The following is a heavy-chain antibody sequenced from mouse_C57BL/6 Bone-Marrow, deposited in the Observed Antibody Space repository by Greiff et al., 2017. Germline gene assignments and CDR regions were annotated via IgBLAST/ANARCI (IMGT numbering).Heavy chain of an antibody. CDR2: IDPSDSYT. J-gene: IGHJ2*01. V-gene: IGHV1-50*01. D-gene: IGHD1-1*01. CDR1: GYTFTSYW. Sequence: VQLQQPGAELVKPGASVKLSCKASGYTFTSYWMQWVKQRPGQGLEWIGEIDPSDSYTNYNQKFKGKATLTVDTSSSTAYMQLSSLTSEDSAVYYCARGGSPYFDYWGQGTTLTVSS. CDR3: ARGGSPYFDY.